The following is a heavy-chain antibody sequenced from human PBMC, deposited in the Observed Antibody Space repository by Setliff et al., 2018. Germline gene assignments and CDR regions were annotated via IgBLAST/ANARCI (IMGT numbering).Heavy chain of an antibody. CDR3: ARSGYSSGRNYYYYYMDV. Sequence: GASVKVSCKASGYTFSSYAISWVRQAPGQGLEWLGGIIPILGIANYAQKFQGRVTITADESTSTAYMELSSLRSEDTAVYYCARSGYSSGRNYYYYYMDVWGKGTTVTVS. CDR1: GYTFSSYA. V-gene: IGHV1-69*10. D-gene: IGHD6-19*01. CDR2: IIPILGIA. J-gene: IGHJ6*03.